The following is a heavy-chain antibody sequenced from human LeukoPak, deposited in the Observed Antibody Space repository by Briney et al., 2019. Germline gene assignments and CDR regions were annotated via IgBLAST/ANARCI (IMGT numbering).Heavy chain of an antibody. D-gene: IGHD3-10*01. CDR3: ARDIRNYYDSGAYGWFDP. Sequence: GGTLRLSCAASGFTFSSYGMSWVRQAPGKGLEWVSSISGSGGNVYYTGSVRGRFTISRDNSKNTVYLQMNSLRAEDTATYYCARDIRNYYDSGAYGWFDPWGQGTLVPVSS. CDR1: GFTFSSYG. V-gene: IGHV3-23*01. J-gene: IGHJ5*02. CDR2: ISGSGGNV.